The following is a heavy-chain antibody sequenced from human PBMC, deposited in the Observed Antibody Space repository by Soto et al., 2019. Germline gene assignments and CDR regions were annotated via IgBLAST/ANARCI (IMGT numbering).Heavy chain of an antibody. V-gene: IGHV4-34*01. CDR3: ATRITVFGLLIPPFDP. Sequence: TSETLSLTCAVYGGSVNGYYWNWIRQPPGKGLERIGEINHTGGTHYNPSLKSRVTMSVDTSKNQFSLRLSSVTAADTAIYYCATRITVFGLLIPPFDPWGQGTQVTVSS. D-gene: IGHD3-3*01. J-gene: IGHJ5*02. CDR1: GGSVNGYY. CDR2: INHTGGT.